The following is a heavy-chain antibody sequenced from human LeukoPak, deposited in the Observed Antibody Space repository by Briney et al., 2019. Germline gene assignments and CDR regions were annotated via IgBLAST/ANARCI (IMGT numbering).Heavy chain of an antibody. CDR1: GGSISRYY. CDR2: IYISGST. J-gene: IGHJ4*02. Sequence: KTSETLSLTCTVSGGSISRYYWTWIRQPAGKGLEWIGSIYISGSTNYNPSLKSRVTLSVDTSKNQFSLKLKSVTAADAAMYYCARDLGDRSRAYFAFDYWGQGVLVTVSS. CDR3: ARDLGDRSRAYFAFDY. V-gene: IGHV4-4*07. D-gene: IGHD3-16*01.